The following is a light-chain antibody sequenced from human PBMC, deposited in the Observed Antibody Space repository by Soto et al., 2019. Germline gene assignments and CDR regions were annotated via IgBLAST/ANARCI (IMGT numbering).Light chain of an antibody. V-gene: IGKV3-15*01. J-gene: IGKJ1*01. CDR3: QQYNNWPPVT. CDR1: QSVSSN. CDR2: GAS. Sequence: EVVMSQSPATLSVSTGERATLSCRASQSVSSNLAWYQQKPGQAPRLLIYGASTRATGIPARFSGSGSGTEFTLTISSLQSADFAVYYCQQYNNWPPVTFGQGTKVDNK.